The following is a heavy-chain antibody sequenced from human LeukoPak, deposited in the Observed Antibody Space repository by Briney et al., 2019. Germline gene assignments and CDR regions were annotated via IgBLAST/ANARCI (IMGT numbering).Heavy chain of an antibody. J-gene: IGHJ4*02. CDR1: GASISTYY. Sequence: SETLSLTCTVSGASISTYYWSWVRQPAGKGLEGIGRIFTSGTTNYNPSPKSRVTVSVDTSKNQFSLKLSSVTAADTAVYYCARDRDSGSSSNRYYFDYWGQGTLVTVSS. V-gene: IGHV4-4*07. D-gene: IGHD1-26*01. CDR2: IFTSGTT. CDR3: ARDRDSGSSSNRYYFDY.